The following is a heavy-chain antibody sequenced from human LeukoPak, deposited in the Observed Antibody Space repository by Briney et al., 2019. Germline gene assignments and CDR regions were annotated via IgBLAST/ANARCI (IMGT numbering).Heavy chain of an antibody. CDR3: AKDRPYYFDY. CDR1: GFTFSSYG. Sequence: GGSLRLSCAASGFTFSSYGMHWVRQAPGKGLEWVAVISYDGSNKYYADSVKGRFTISRDNSKNTLYLQMNSLRAEDTAVYYCAKDRPYYFDYWGQGTLATVSS. V-gene: IGHV3-30*18. J-gene: IGHJ4*02. CDR2: ISYDGSNK.